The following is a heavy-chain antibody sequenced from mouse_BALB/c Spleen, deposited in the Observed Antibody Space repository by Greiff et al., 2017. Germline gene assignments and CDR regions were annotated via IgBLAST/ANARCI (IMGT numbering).Heavy chain of an antibody. Sequence: VQLQQSGAELVKPGASVKLSCTASGFNIKDTYMHWVKQRPEQGLEWIGRIDPANGNTKYDPKFQGKATITADTSSNTAYLQLSSLTSEDTAVYYCALDSSGYGLAYWGQGTLVTVSA. CDR2: IDPANGNT. CDR3: ALDSSGYGLAY. J-gene: IGHJ3*01. D-gene: IGHD3-2*01. V-gene: IGHV14-3*02. CDR1: GFNIKDTY.